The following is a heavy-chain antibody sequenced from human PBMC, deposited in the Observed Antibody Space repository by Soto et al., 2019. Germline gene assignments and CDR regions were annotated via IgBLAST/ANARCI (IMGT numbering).Heavy chain of an antibody. J-gene: IGHJ6*02. Sequence: QVQLQESGPGLVKPSQTLSLTCTVSGGSISSGGYYWTWIRQPPEKGLEWIGYISHSGNTYYNSSLKGRLPMSLDTSQNQFSLSLSAVTAAVTAVYYCGSYYCGCERCPGLDGWGLGATVTVSS. V-gene: IGHV4-30-4*01. CDR2: ISHSGNT. D-gene: IGHD2-21*01. CDR3: GSYYCGCERCPGLDG. CDR1: GGSISSGGYY.